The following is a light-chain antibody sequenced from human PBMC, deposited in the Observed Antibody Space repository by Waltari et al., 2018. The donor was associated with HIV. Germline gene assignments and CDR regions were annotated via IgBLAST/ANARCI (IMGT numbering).Light chain of an antibody. CDR2: AAS. V-gene: IGKV1-27*01. Sequence: GDRVTITFRTSQDISNYLVWYQQKPGKVPSLLIYAASTLHSGVPSRFSGSGSGTDFTLTITSLQPEDVATYYCQKSNANPWTFGPGTKVEIK. J-gene: IGKJ1*01. CDR1: QDISNY. CDR3: QKSNANPWT.